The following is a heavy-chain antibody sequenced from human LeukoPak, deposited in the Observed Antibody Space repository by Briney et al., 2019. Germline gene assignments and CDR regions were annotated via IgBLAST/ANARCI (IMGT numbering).Heavy chain of an antibody. CDR3: ARVVPAAVVIDY. D-gene: IGHD2-2*01. CDR2: INHSGST. J-gene: IGHJ4*02. V-gene: IGHV4-34*01. Sequence: KASETLSLTCAVYGGSFSGYYWSRIRQPPGKGLEWIGEINHSGSTNYNPSLKSRVTISVDTSKNQFSLKLSSVTAADTAVYYCARVVPAAVVIDYWGQGTLVTVSS. CDR1: GGSFSGYY.